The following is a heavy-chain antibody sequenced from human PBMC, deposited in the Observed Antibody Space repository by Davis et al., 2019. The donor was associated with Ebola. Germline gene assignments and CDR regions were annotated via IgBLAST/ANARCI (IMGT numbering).Heavy chain of an antibody. D-gene: IGHD5-18*01. CDR2: INPSGGST. V-gene: IGHV1-46*01. CDR1: GYTFTSYD. Sequence: ASVKVSCKASGYTFTSYDINWVRQAPGQGLEWMGIINPSGGSTSYAQKFQGRVTMTRDTSTSTVYMELSSLRSEDTAVYYCARDKYSYGKIYGMDVWGQGTTVTVSS. J-gene: IGHJ6*02. CDR3: ARDKYSYGKIYGMDV.